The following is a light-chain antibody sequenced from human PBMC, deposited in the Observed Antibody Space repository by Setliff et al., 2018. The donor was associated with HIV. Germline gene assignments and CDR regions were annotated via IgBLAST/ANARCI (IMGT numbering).Light chain of an antibody. CDR2: YDS. CDR3: QVWDSSSDHSYV. J-gene: IGLJ1*01. Sequence: SYELTQPPSVSVAPGKTARITCGGNNIGSKSVHWYQQKPGRAPVLVIYYDSDRPSGIPERFSGSNSGNTATLTISRVEAGDEADYYCQVWDSSSDHSYVFGTGTKVTVL. V-gene: IGLV3-21*04. CDR1: NIGSKS.